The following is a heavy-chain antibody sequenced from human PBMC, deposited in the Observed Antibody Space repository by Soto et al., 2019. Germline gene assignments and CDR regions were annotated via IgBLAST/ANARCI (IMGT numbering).Heavy chain of an antibody. J-gene: IGHJ3*02. Sequence: RGESLKISCKGSGYSFTSYWIGWVRQMPGKGLEWMGIIYPGDSDTRYSPSFQGQVTISADKSISTAYLQWSSLKASDTAMYYCARPAGYYDSSGYFQYAFDIWGQGTMVTVS. D-gene: IGHD3-22*01. CDR2: IYPGDSDT. CDR3: ARPAGYYDSSGYFQYAFDI. V-gene: IGHV5-51*01. CDR1: GYSFTSYW.